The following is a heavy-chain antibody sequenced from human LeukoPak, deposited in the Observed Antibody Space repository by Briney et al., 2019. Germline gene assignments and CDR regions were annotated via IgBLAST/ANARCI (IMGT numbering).Heavy chain of an antibody. CDR2: IKQDGGEK. V-gene: IGHV3-7*04. Sequence: GGSLRLSCAASGFTFGSYWMTWVRQAPGKGLEWVAIIKQDGGEKNYVDSVKGRFTISRDNAKNSLYLQMNSLRAEDTAVYYCARVGSSWALDYWGQGTLVTVSS. CDR3: ARVGSSWALDY. D-gene: IGHD6-13*01. J-gene: IGHJ4*02. CDR1: GFTFGSYW.